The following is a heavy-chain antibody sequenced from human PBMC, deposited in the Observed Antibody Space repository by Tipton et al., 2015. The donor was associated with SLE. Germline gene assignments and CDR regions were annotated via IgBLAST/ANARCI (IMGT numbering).Heavy chain of an antibody. J-gene: IGHJ4*02. CDR2: IVPMFGAT. D-gene: IGHD6-6*01. CDR1: GYSLMNYG. Sequence: QVQLVQSGAEVKKPGASVNVFCKASGYSLMNYGINWVRQATGQGLEWMGGIVPMFGATTYAQKFQDRLTMTRDTSTSTVHIDLGSLRSDDTAVYYCAREGSSIAARQLDSWGQGTLVTVSS. V-gene: IGHV1-69*06. CDR3: AREGSSIAARQLDS.